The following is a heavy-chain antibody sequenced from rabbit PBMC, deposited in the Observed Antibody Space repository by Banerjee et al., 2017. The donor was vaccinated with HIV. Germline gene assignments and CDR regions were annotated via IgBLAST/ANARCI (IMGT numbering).Heavy chain of an antibody. Sequence: QEHLVESGGGLVTLGGSLTLTCKASGFDFSSNAICWVRQAPGKGLEWIGTIYAGSSGSAYYASWVNGRFTISKTSSTTVTLQMTSLTAADTATYFCARDRDWTLDLWGPGTLVTVS. CDR3: ARDRDWTLDL. CDR1: GFDFSSNA. J-gene: IGHJ6*01. V-gene: IGHV1S45*01. CDR2: IYAGSSGSA. D-gene: IGHD4-2*01.